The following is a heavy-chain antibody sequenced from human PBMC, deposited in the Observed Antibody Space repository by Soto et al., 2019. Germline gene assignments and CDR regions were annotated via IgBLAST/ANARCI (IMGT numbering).Heavy chain of an antibody. CDR1: GGSISSYY. Sequence: PSETLSLTCTVSGGSISSYYWSWIRQPPGKGLEWIGYIYYSGSTNYNPSLKSRVTISVDTSKNQFSLKLSSVTAADTAVYYCARLRSRDEADYYYYGMDVWGQGTTVTVSS. D-gene: IGHD2-2*01. J-gene: IGHJ6*02. V-gene: IGHV4-59*01. CDR2: IYYSGST. CDR3: ARLRSRDEADYYYYGMDV.